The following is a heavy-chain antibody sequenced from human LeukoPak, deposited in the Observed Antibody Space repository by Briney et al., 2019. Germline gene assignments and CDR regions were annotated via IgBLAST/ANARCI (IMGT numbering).Heavy chain of an antibody. D-gene: IGHD2-21*01. CDR1: GYTFAAYA. CDR3: ATLPLDCGNLMSCNVDY. CDR2: INTNTGNP. Sequence: EASVKVSCKTSGYTFAAYAMSWVRQAPGQGLEWMGWINTNTGNPRYAQRFTGRLVFSLDTSVSTAYLQISSLKTEDTAVYYCATLPLDCGNLMSCNVDYWGQGTLVTVSS. J-gene: IGHJ4*02. V-gene: IGHV7-4-1*02.